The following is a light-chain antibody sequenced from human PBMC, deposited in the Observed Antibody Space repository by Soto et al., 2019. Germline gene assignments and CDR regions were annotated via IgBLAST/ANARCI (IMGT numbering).Light chain of an antibody. CDR3: QQHISWPLT. V-gene: IGKV3-11*01. J-gene: IGKJ4*01. CDR2: DAS. Sequence: EIVMTQSPATLSVSPGERATLFCRASHRVSSYLAWYQQRPGQAPRLLVYDASNRATGIPTRFSGSGSGTDFTLTISNLEPEDFAVYYCQQHISWPLTFGGGTKVDIK. CDR1: HRVSSY.